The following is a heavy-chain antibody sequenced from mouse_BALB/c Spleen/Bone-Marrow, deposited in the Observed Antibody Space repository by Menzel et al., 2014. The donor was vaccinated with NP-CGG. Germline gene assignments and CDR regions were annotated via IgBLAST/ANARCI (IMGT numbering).Heavy chain of an antibody. CDR2: IDPYYGGT. J-gene: IGHJ1*01. V-gene: IGHV1-39*01. CDR1: GYSFTGYN. Sequence: VHVKQSGPELEKPGASVKISCKASGYSFTGYNINWVKQTNGKSLEWIGNIDPYYGGTDYNQKFKGKATLTVDRSSSTAYMQLKSLTSDDTAVYYCARVGDNRHFDVWGAATTVPVAS. CDR3: ARVGDNRHFDV. D-gene: IGHD3-3*01.